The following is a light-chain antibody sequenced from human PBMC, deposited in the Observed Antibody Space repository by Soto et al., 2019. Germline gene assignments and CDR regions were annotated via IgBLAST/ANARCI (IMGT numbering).Light chain of an antibody. CDR1: QSVYGN. V-gene: IGKV3-15*01. CDR2: GAS. J-gene: IGKJ1*01. CDR3: QQYNSWPLT. Sequence: EIVMTQSPATLTVSPGERATLSCRASQSVYGNLAWYQQKPGQAPRLLIYGASSRASRIPVRFSGSGSGTEFTLIISSLQSEDFAVYYCQQYNSWPLTFGQGTKVEIK.